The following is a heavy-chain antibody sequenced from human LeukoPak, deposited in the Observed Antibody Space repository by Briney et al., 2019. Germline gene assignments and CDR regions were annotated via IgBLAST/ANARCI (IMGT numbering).Heavy chain of an antibody. CDR2: IYYSGST. CDR1: GGSISSYY. V-gene: IGHV4-59*01. J-gene: IGHJ4*02. CDR3: ARGTGGYFDY. D-gene: IGHD3-16*01. Sequence: SETLSLTCTVSGGSISSYYWSWIRQPPEKGLEWIGYIYYSGSTNYNPSLKSRVTISVDTSKNQFSLKLSSVTAADTAVYYCARGTGGYFDYWGQGTLVTVSS.